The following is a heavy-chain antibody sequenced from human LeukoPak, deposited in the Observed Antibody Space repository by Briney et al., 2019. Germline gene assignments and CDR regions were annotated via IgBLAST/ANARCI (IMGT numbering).Heavy chain of an antibody. V-gene: IGHV1-69*04. D-gene: IGHD3-22*01. CDR2: IIPILGIA. J-gene: IGHJ4*02. Sequence: SVKVSCKASGGTFSSYAISWVRQAPGQGLGWMGRIIPILGIANYAQEFQGRVTITADKSTSTAYMELSSLRSEDTAVYYCARDPYYYDSSGYYYVRPYYFDYWGQGTLVTVSS. CDR3: ARDPYYYDSSGYYYVRPYYFDY. CDR1: GGTFSSYA.